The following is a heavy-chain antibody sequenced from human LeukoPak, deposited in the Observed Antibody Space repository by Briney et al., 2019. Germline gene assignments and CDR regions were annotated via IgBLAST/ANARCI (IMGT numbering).Heavy chain of an antibody. CDR2: IYHSGST. Sequence: SETLSLTCAVSGGSISSSNWWSWVRQPPGKGLEWIGEIYHSGSTNYNPSLKSRVTISVDKSKNQFSLKLSSVTAADTAVYYCYYYDSSGYLDYWGQGTLVTVSS. V-gene: IGHV4-4*02. CDR3: YYYDSSGYLDY. D-gene: IGHD3-22*01. CDR1: GGSISSSNW. J-gene: IGHJ4*02.